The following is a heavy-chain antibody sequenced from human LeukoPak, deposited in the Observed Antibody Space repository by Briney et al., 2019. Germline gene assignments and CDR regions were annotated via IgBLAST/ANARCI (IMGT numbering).Heavy chain of an antibody. V-gene: IGHV4-59*01. CDR1: GGSISSYY. J-gene: IGHJ4*02. D-gene: IGHD3-3*01. Sequence: SETLSLTCTVSGGSISSYYWSWIRQPPGKGLEWIGYIYYSGSTNYNPSLKSRVTISVDTSKNQFSLKLSSVTAADTAVYYCARGPPGITIFGVVTPGYDYWGQGTLVTVSS. CDR2: IYYSGST. CDR3: ARGPPGITIFGVVTPGYDY.